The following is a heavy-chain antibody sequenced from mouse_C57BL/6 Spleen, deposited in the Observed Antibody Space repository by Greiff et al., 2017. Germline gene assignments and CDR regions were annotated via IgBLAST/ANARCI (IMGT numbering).Heavy chain of an antibody. V-gene: IGHV1-72*01. Sequence: QVQLQQPGAELVKPGASVKLSCKASGYTFTSYWMHWVKQRPGRGLEWIGRFDPNSGGTKYNEKFKSKATLTVDKPSSTAYMQLSSLISEDSAVYYCARSAPNWDEWYFDVWGTGTTVTVSS. CDR3: ARSAPNWDEWYFDV. D-gene: IGHD4-1*01. J-gene: IGHJ1*03. CDR2: FDPNSGGT. CDR1: GYTFTSYW.